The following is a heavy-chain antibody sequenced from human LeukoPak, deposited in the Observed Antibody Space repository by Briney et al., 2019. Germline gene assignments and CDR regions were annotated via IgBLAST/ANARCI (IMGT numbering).Heavy chain of an antibody. Sequence: SETLSITCTVSGGSISSYYWSWIRQPPGKGLEWIGYIYYSGSTNYNPSLKSRVTISVDTSKNQFSLKLSSVTAADTAVYYCARDDCSGGSCYFDYWGQGTLVTVSS. V-gene: IGHV4-59*01. J-gene: IGHJ4*02. D-gene: IGHD2-15*01. CDR3: ARDDCSGGSCYFDY. CDR2: IYYSGST. CDR1: GGSISSYY.